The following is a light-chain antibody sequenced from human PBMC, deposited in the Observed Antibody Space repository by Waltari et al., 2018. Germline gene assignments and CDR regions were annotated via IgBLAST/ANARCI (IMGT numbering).Light chain of an antibody. J-gene: IGKJ1*01. CDR1: QSVSSN. CDR3: QQYNNWPPW. CDR2: GAS. Sequence: EIVMTQSPATLSVSPGERATLSCRASQSVSSNLAWYQQKPGQAPRLLIYGASTRATGIPARFSGSGSGTEFTLTISNMQSEDFAVYYCQQYNNWPPWFGQGTKVEIK. V-gene: IGKV3-15*01.